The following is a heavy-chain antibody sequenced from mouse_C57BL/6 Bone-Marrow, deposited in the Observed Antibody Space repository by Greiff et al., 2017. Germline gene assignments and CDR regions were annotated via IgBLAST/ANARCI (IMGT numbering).Heavy chain of an antibody. V-gene: IGHV14-4*01. J-gene: IGHJ3*01. Sequence: VQLQQSGAELVRPGASVKLSCTASGFTFNDDSMHWVQQMPEPGLEWIGWIDPANGDTNYYSTFQGKATITADTSSNTAYLQLSSLTSEDTAVYYCTCLHFAGFAYWGQGTPVTVSA. CDR2: IDPANGDT. CDR1: GFTFNDDS. CDR3: TCLHFAGFAY.